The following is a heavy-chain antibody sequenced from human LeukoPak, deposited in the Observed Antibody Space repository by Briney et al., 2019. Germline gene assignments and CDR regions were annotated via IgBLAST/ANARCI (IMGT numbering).Heavy chain of an antibody. V-gene: IGHV4-59*01. CDR1: GGSISNFN. Sequence: SETLSLTCTVPGGSISNFNWNWIRQPPGKGPGGIGYIYYSWSTNYNPSLRRRVTMSVETSKKQFSLYLKSVTADRTAVYYFALNDIPEQLVLNFWGQGTLVTVSS. J-gene: IGHJ4*02. CDR3: ALNDIPEQLVLNF. CDR2: IYYSWST. D-gene: IGHD6-13*01.